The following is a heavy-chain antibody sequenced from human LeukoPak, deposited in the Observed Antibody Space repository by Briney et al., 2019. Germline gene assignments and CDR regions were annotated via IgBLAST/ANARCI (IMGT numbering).Heavy chain of an antibody. CDR3: AINWGTNVFDF. V-gene: IGHV3-30*03. Sequence: PGRSLRLSCAGSGFTFSSYDMRWVREAPGKGLEWLAVISTDGGNEYYGDSVKGRFTVSRDNSNNTLFLQMNSLRPEDTALYYCAINWGTNVFDFWGQGKMATVSS. CDR2: ISTDGGNE. D-gene: IGHD7-27*01. J-gene: IGHJ3*01. CDR1: GFTFSSYD.